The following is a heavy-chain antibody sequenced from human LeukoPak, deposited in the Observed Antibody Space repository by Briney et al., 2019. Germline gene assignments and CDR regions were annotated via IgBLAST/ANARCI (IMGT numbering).Heavy chain of an antibody. Sequence: GGSLRLSCAASGFTFSSYAMSWVRQAPGKGLEWVSAISGSGGSTYYADSVKGRFTISRDNSKNTLYLQMNSLRAEDTAVYYCAKLLGVYYDFWSGPDFDYWGQGTLVTVSS. J-gene: IGHJ4*02. CDR1: GFTFSSYA. V-gene: IGHV3-23*01. CDR2: ISGSGGST. CDR3: AKLLGVYYDFWSGPDFDY. D-gene: IGHD3-3*01.